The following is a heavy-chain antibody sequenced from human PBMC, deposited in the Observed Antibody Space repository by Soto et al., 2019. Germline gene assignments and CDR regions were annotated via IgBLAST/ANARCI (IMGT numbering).Heavy chain of an antibody. CDR3: ARPSGSYHGGY. Sequence: QVQLVQSGAEVKKPGASVKVSCKASGYTFTSYGISWVRQAPGQGLEWMGWISAYNGNTKYAQKLQGRVTMTTDTSASTDYMELRSLRSDDTDVYCWARPSGSYHGGYWGQGTLVTVSS. V-gene: IGHV1-18*01. D-gene: IGHD1-26*01. CDR2: ISAYNGNT. J-gene: IGHJ4*02. CDR1: GYTFTSYG.